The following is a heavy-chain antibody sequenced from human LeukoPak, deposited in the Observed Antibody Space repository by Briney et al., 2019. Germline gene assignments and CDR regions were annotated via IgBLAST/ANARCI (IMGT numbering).Heavy chain of an antibody. V-gene: IGHV1-18*01. Sequence: ASVKVSCKASGYTFTSYGISWVRQAPGQGLEWMGWISAYNGNTNYAQKLQGRVTMTTDTSTSTAYMELRSLRSDDTAVCYCARDAIAVAGTKPDYWGQGTLVTVSS. CDR1: GYTFTSYG. CDR3: ARDAIAVAGTKPDY. CDR2: ISAYNGNT. J-gene: IGHJ4*02. D-gene: IGHD6-19*01.